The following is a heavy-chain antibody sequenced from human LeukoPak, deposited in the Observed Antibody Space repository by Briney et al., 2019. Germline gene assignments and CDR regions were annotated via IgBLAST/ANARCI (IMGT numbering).Heavy chain of an antibody. Sequence: PGGSLRLSCAASGFTFRNAWMSWVRQAPGKGLEWVGRIKSKTDGGTTDYAAPVKGRFTISRDDSKNTLYLQMNSLKTEDTAVYYCTTVRRSQLQYFQYWGQGTLVTVSS. CDR3: TTVRRSQLQYFQY. D-gene: IGHD4-23*01. CDR2: IKSKTDGGTT. V-gene: IGHV3-15*01. J-gene: IGHJ1*01. CDR1: GFTFRNAW.